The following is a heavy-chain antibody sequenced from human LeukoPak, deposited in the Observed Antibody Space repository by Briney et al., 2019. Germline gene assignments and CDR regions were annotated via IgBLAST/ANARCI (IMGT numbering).Heavy chain of an antibody. V-gene: IGHV3-53*01. CDR1: GFTVSSNY. D-gene: IGHD2-2*01. Sequence: PGGSLRLPWAACGFTVSSNYMSWVRQAPGKGLEWVSVVYTGGTTYYADSVRGRFTISRDNSKNTLFLQMNILRVDDTAVYYCARHSEFVTSWFDYWGQGTLVTVSS. J-gene: IGHJ4*02. CDR2: VYTGGTT. CDR3: ARHSEFVTSWFDY.